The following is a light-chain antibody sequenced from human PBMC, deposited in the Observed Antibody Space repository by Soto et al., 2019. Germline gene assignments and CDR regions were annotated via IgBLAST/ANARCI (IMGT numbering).Light chain of an antibody. V-gene: IGLV1-40*01. CDR2: GNS. CDR3: QSYDSSLSL. CDR1: SSNIGAGYD. Sequence: QPVLTQAPSVSGAQGQRVTISCTESSSNIGAGYDVHWYQQLPGTAPKLLIYGNSSRPSGVPDRFSGSKSGTSASLAITGLQAEDEADYYCQSYDSSLSLFGTGTKVTVL. J-gene: IGLJ1*01.